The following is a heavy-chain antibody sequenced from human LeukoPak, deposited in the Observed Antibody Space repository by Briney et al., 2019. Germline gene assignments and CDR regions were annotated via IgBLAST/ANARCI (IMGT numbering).Heavy chain of an antibody. CDR3: ATKSGNYYNY. CDR2: IKQDGSEK. CDR1: GFTFSSYW. V-gene: IGHV3-7*03. J-gene: IGHJ4*02. D-gene: IGHD1-26*01. Sequence: GGSLRLSCAASGFTFSSYWMTWVRQAPGKGLEWVANIKQDGSEKYYVDSVKGRFTISRDNARKSLYLQINSLRAEDTAVYYCATKSGNYYNYWGQGSLVTVSS.